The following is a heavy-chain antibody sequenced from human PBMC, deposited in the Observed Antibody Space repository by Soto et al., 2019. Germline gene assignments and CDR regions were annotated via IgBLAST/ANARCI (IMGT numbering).Heavy chain of an antibody. V-gene: IGHV3-74*01. J-gene: IGHJ4*02. CDR3: ARESLPYYDFWSGYFPYYFDY. Sequence: PGGSLRLSCAASGFTFSSYWMHWVRQAPGKGLVWVSRINSDGSSTSYADSVKGRFTIPRDNAKNTLYLQMNSLRAEDTAVYYCARESLPYYDFWSGYFPYYFDYWGQGTLVTVSS. D-gene: IGHD3-3*01. CDR1: GFTFSSYW. CDR2: INSDGSST.